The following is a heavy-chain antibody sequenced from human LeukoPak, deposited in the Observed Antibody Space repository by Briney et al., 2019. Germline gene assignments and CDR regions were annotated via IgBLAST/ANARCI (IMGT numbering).Heavy chain of an antibody. CDR1: GFTFDDYA. D-gene: IGHD5-18*01. J-gene: IGHJ4*02. CDR3: ARPTDSYGYIDY. Sequence: GGSLRLSCAASGFTFDDYAMHWVRQAPGKGLEWVSLISWDGGSTYYADSVKGRFTISRDNAKNSLYLQMNSLRAEDTAVYYCARPTDSYGYIDYWGQGTLVTVSS. V-gene: IGHV3-43D*03. CDR2: ISWDGGST.